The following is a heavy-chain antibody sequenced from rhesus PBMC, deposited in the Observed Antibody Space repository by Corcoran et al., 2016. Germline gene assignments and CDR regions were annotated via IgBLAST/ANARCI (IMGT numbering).Heavy chain of an antibody. D-gene: IGHD6-13*01. CDR1: GYPISSGYY. Sequence: QVQLQESGPGLVQPSETLSLTCAVSGYPISSGYYWGWSRQPPGKGLEYIGYISGSSRSTYYNPSLKSRVTISKDTSKNQFSLKLSSVTAADTAVYYCASPGYSSWSTLFYWGQGVLVTVSS. V-gene: IGHV4-99*01. CDR2: ISGSSRST. J-gene: IGHJ4*01. CDR3: ASPGYSSWSTLFY.